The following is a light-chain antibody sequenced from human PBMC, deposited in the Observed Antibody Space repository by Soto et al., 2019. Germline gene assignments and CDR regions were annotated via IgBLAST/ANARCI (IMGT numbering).Light chain of an antibody. Sequence: IQMTQSPSSLSASVGDSLTITCRASQYISTYLNWYQQKPGKAPKLLIYVASNLQSGVPSRFSGSGSGTEFTLIISSLQPDDFATYYCQHYNSYSEAFGQGTKVDIK. CDR1: QYISTY. V-gene: IGKV1-39*01. J-gene: IGKJ1*01. CDR2: VAS. CDR3: QHYNSYSEA.